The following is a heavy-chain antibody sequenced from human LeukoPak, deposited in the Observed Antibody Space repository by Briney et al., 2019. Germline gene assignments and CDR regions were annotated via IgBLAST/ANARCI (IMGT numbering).Heavy chain of an antibody. CDR3: ARVGGPYDFWSGRPIDY. J-gene: IGHJ4*02. CDR1: GFTFSSYW. CDR2: INSDGSST. Sequence: QTGGSLRLSCAASGFTFSSYWMHWVRQAPGKGLVWVSRINSDGSSTSYADSVKGRFTISRDNSKNTLYLQMNSLRAEDTAVYYCARVGGPYDFWSGRPIDYWGQGTLVTVSS. D-gene: IGHD3-3*01. V-gene: IGHV3-74*01.